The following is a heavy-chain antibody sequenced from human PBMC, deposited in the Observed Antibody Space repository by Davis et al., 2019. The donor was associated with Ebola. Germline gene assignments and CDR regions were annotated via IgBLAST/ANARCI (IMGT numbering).Heavy chain of an antibody. CDR3: ARGDFWNYYYYGMDV. D-gene: IGHD3-3*01. Sequence: SETLSLTCAVSGGSISSGGYSWSWIRQPPGKGLEWIGYIYHSGSTNYNPSLKSRVTISVDKSKNQFSLKLSSVTAADTAVYYCARGDFWNYYYYGMDVWGQGTTVTVSS. CDR1: GGSISSGGYS. V-gene: IGHV4-30-2*01. J-gene: IGHJ6*02. CDR2: IYHSGST.